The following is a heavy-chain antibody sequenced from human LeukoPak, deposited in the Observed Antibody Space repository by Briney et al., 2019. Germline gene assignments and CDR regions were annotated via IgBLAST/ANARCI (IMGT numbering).Heavy chain of an antibody. J-gene: IGHJ4*02. D-gene: IGHD4-23*01. V-gene: IGHV3-30-3*01. Sequence: PGGSLRLSCAASGFTFSSYAMHWVRQAPGKGLEWVAVISYDGSNKYYADSVKGRFTISRDNSKNTLYLQMNSLRAEDTAVYYCAREEFGGNSPTGYFDYWDQGTLVTVSS. CDR2: ISYDGSNK. CDR3: AREEFGGNSPTGYFDY. CDR1: GFTFSSYA.